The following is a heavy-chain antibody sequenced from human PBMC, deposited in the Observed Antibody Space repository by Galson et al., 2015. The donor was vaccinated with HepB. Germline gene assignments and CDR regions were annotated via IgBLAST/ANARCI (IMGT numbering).Heavy chain of an antibody. Sequence: SCAASELNFSDQYMDWVRQAPGKGLEWVGRIRNKAKSYTAEYVASVRGRFTISRDDSQNSLYLQMNSLKTEDTAVYYCNRAFSGGRPSDVWGQGTTVTVSS. V-gene: IGHV3-72*01. J-gene: IGHJ3*01. D-gene: IGHD3-3*02. CDR3: NRAFSGGRPSDV. CDR1: ELNFSDQY. CDR2: IRNKAKSYTA.